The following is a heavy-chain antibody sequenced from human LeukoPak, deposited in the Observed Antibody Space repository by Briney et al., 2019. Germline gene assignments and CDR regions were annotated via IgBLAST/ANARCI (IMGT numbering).Heavy chain of an antibody. J-gene: IGHJ3*02. V-gene: IGHV3-23*01. CDR2: ISGSGGST. CDR1: GFTFSSYA. CDR3: AKDLVFAAAAGTAFDI. D-gene: IGHD6-13*01. Sequence: PGGSLRLSCAASGFTFSSYAMSWVPQAPGKGLEWVSAISGSGGSTYYADSVKGRFTISRDNSKNTLYLQMNSLRAEDTAVYYCAKDLVFAAAAGTAFDIWGQGTMVTVSS.